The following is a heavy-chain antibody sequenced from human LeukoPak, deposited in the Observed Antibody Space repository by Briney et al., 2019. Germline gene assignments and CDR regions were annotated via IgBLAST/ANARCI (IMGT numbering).Heavy chain of an antibody. J-gene: IGHJ3*02. V-gene: IGHV7-4-1*02. CDR1: GYTFTSYA. Sequence: ASVKVTCTASGYTFTSYAMNWVRQAPGQGLEWMGWINTNTGNPTYAQGFTGQFVFSLDTSVSTAYLQISSLKAEDTAVYYCARVGGYGDYMRGAFDIWGQGTMVTVSS. D-gene: IGHD4-17*01. CDR2: INTNTGNP. CDR3: ARVGGYGDYMRGAFDI.